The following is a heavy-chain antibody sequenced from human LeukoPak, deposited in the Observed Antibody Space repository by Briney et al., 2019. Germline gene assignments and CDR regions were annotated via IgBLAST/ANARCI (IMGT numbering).Heavy chain of an antibody. Sequence: GASVKVSCKESGYTFSTFYMHWVRQAPGQGLEWMGISNPSGDDTRYAQKFQGRVTMTRDTSTSTVYMELSSLRSEDTAVYYCAREGSGYGNYFDYWGQGTLVTVSS. D-gene: IGHD5-12*01. CDR3: AREGSGYGNYFDY. CDR2: SNPSGDDT. CDR1: GYTFSTFY. J-gene: IGHJ4*02. V-gene: IGHV1-46*01.